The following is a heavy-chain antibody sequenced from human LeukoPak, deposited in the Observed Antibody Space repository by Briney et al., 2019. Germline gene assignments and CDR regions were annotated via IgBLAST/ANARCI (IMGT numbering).Heavy chain of an antibody. J-gene: IGHJ4*02. D-gene: IGHD6-19*01. CDR3: ARVSGWYWFDN. CDR1: GFTFGTHA. Sequence: GGSLRLSCAASGFTFGTHAMHWFRQAPGKGLEYVSAISSNGRITYYADSVKGRFTISRDNSKNILYLQMGSLRTEDTAVYYCARVSGWYWFDNWGQGTLVTVSS. CDR2: ISSNGRIT. V-gene: IGHV3-64*02.